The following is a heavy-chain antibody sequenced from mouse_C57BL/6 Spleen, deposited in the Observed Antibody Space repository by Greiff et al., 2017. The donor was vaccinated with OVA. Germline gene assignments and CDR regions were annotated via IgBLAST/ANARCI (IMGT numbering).Heavy chain of an antibody. Sequence: EVQLQQSGPELVKPGASVKISCKASGYSFTGYYMNWVKQSPEKSLEWIGEINPSTGGTTYNQKFKAKATLTVDKSSSTAYLQIKSLTSEDSAVYYCARFDNPYDYWGQGTTLTVSS. D-gene: IGHD1-3*01. CDR2: INPSTGGT. CDR1: GYSFTGYY. V-gene: IGHV1-42*01. J-gene: IGHJ2*01. CDR3: ARFDNPYDY.